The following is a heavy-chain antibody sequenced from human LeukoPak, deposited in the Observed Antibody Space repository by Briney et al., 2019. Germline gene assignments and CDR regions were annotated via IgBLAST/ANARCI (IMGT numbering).Heavy chain of an antibody. D-gene: IGHD2-21*02. CDR1: GYXFTSYY. V-gene: IGHV1-46*01. Sequence: VNVSCXASGYXFTSYYMHWVRQAPGQGLEWMGIINPSGGRTSYAQKFQGRVTMTRDTSTSTVYMDLSSLRSEDTAVYYCARGVVVTAADVHFDFWGQGALVTVSS. J-gene: IGHJ4*02. CDR3: ARGVVVTAADVHFDF. CDR2: INPSGGRT.